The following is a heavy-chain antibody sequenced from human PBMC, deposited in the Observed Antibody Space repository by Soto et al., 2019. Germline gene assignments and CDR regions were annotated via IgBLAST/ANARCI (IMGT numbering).Heavy chain of an antibody. CDR3: ARSYSFGGIIPPTFDY. V-gene: IGHV1-69*06. CDR1: GGSFSIYS. J-gene: IGHJ4*02. CDR2: IIPMFGTA. D-gene: IGHD3-16*02. Sequence: QVHLVQSGAEVKKPGSSVKVSCKASGGSFSIYSITWVRQAPGQGLEWMGGIIPMFGTANYAQGLQGRVTITADKPTTTAYMELTSLRSEDTAVYYCARSYSFGGIIPPTFDYWGQGTLVTVSS.